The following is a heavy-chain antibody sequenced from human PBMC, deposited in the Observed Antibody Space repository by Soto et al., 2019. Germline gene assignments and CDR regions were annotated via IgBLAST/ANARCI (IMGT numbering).Heavy chain of an antibody. D-gene: IGHD1-1*01. Sequence: GASVKVSCKASGYTFTSYYMHWVRQAPGQGLEWMGIINPSGGSTSYAQKFQGRVTMTRDTSTSTAYMELRSLRSDDTAVYYCARVGFWYNWNVTPLRWFDPWGQGTLVTVSS. V-gene: IGHV1-46*01. CDR1: GYTFTSYY. CDR3: ARVGFWYNWNVTPLRWFDP. CDR2: INPSGGST. J-gene: IGHJ5*02.